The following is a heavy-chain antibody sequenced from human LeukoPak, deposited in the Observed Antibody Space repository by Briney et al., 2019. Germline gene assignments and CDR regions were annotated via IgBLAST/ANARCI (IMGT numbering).Heavy chain of an antibody. J-gene: IGHJ4*02. Sequence: SVKVSCKASGGTFSSCAISWVRQAPGQGLEWMGRIIPILGIANYAQKFQGRVTITADKSTSTAYMELSSLRSEDTAVYYCARGRIESAGMGVYSVAGRSFLFDYWGQGTLVTVSS. CDR1: GGTFSSCA. CDR2: IIPILGIA. V-gene: IGHV1-69*04. D-gene: IGHD6-19*01. CDR3: ARGRIESAGMGVYSVAGRSFLFDY.